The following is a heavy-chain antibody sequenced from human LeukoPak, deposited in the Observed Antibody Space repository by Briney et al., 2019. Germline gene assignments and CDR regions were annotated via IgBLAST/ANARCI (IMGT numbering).Heavy chain of an antibody. D-gene: IGHD3-10*01. CDR3: ASAIYGSGSLLHRY. CDR1: GGSFSGYY. Sequence: SETLSLTCAVYGGSFSGYYWSWIRQPPGKGLEWIGETNHSGSTNYNPSLKSRVTISVDTSKNQFSLKLSSVTAADTAVYYCASAIYGSGSLLHRYWGQGTLVTVSS. V-gene: IGHV4-34*01. CDR2: TNHSGST. J-gene: IGHJ4*02.